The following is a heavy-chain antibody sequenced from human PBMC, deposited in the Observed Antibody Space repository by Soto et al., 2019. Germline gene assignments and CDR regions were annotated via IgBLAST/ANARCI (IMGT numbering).Heavy chain of an antibody. V-gene: IGHV1-2*04. J-gene: IGHJ4*02. Sequence: ASVKVSCKASGYTFTGYYMHWVRQAPGQGLEWMGWIDPNSGGTNYAQKFQGWVTMTRDTSISTAYMELSRLRSDDTAVYYCALRTYYYDSSGPQNWPYFDYWGQGTLVTVSS. CDR3: ALRTYYYDSSGPQNWPYFDY. CDR1: GYTFTGYY. CDR2: IDPNSGGT. D-gene: IGHD3-22*01.